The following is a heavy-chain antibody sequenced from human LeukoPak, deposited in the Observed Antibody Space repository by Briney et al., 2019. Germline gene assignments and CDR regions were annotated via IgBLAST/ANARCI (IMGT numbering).Heavy chain of an antibody. J-gene: IGHJ3*02. D-gene: IGHD6-19*01. CDR2: IYYSGST. CDR3: ARESSSGWYVNAFDI. CDR1: GGSISSYY. Sequence: SETLSLTCTVSGGSISSYYWSWIRQPPGKGLEWIGCIYYSGSTNYNPSLKSRVTISVDTSKNQFSLKLSSVTAADTAVYYCARESSSGWYVNAFDIWGQGTMVTVSS. V-gene: IGHV4-59*01.